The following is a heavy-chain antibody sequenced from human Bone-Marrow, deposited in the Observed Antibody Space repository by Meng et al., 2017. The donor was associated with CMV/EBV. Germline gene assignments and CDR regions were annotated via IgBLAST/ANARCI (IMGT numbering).Heavy chain of an antibody. D-gene: IGHD2-2*01. J-gene: IGHJ4*02. V-gene: IGHV3-23*01. CDR2: ISGSGGST. Sequence: EGELMGSGGGLVQPGGSRVLSCGGSGLTFGSYAMSWVRQAPGKGLEWVSAISGSGGSTYYADSVKGRFTISRDNSKNTLYLQMNSLRAEDTAVYYCAKPAAPVDYWGQGTLVTVSS. CDR1: GLTFGSYA. CDR3: AKPAAPVDY.